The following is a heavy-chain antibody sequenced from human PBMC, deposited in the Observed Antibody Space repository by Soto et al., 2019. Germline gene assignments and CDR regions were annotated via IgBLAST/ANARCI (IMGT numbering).Heavy chain of an antibody. CDR3: AANYCSGGSCYSF. CDR2: INHSGST. Sequence: PSETLSLTCAVYGGSFSGYYWSWIRQPPGKGLEWIGEINHSGSTNYNPSLKSRVTISVDTSKNQFSLKLSSVTAADTAVYYCAANYCSGGSCYSFWGQGTLVTVSS. D-gene: IGHD2-15*01. V-gene: IGHV4-34*01. CDR1: GGSFSGYY. J-gene: IGHJ4*02.